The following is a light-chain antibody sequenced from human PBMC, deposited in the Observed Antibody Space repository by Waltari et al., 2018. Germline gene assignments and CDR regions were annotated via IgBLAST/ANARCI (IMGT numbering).Light chain of an antibody. V-gene: IGKV4-1*01. CDR1: QNLLYNSDNKNY. CDR3: QQCYSTPYT. Sequence: DIVMTQSPDSLPVALGARATLNRRATQNLLYNSDNKNYLAWFQQKPGQPPKLLIYWASTRESGVPDRFSGSGSGTEFTLTISSLQAADVAVYYCQQCYSTPYTFGQGTKLEIK. J-gene: IGKJ2*01. CDR2: WAS.